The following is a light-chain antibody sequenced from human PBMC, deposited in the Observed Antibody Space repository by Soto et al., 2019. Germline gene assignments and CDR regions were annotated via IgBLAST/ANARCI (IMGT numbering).Light chain of an antibody. Sequence: AIQMSQSPSSLSASVGDRVTITCRASQGIRNDLGWYQQKPGKAPKLLIYDASTLQSGVPSRFGGSGSGTDLTITISSLQSEDFETYYGQQFYSYPLTFGGGTKVDIK. V-gene: IGKV1-6*01. CDR3: QQFYSYPLT. CDR2: DAS. J-gene: IGKJ4*01. CDR1: QGIRND.